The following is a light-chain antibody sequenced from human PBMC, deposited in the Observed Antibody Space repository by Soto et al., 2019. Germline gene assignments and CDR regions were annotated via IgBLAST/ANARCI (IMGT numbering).Light chain of an antibody. CDR1: SSDVGSYNL. Sequence: QSVLTQPASVSGSPGQSITFSCTGTSSDVGSYNLVSWYQQHPGKAPKLMIYEGSKRPSGVSNRFSGSKSGNTASLTISGLQADDEADYYCCSYAGTTTSWVFGGGTKHTVL. J-gene: IGLJ3*02. CDR2: EGS. CDR3: CSYAGTTTSWV. V-gene: IGLV2-23*01.